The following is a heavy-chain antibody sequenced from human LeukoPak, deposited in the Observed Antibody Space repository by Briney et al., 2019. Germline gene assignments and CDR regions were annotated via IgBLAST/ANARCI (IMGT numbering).Heavy chain of an antibody. CDR3: AREVLGSYGYWSDY. Sequence: GGSLRLSCAASGFTFSSYSMNWVRQAPGKGLEWVSSISSSSSYIYYADSVKGRFTISRDNAKNSLYLQMNSLRAEDTAVYYCAREVLGSYGYWSDYWGQGTLVTVSS. CDR2: ISSSSSYI. V-gene: IGHV3-21*01. J-gene: IGHJ4*02. D-gene: IGHD5-18*01. CDR1: GFTFSSYS.